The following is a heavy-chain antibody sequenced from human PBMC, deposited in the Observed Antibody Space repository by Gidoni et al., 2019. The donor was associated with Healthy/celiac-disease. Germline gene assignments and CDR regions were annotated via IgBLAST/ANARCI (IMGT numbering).Heavy chain of an antibody. Sequence: QVQLVQSGAEVKKPGASVKVSCTASGYTCTGYYMHWVRQAPGQGLEWMGWINPNSGGTTYAQKFQGRVTMTRDTSISSAYMELSRLRSDATAVYYCARESGGSYYKVDAMGYFDYWGQGTLVTVSS. CDR2: INPNSGGT. J-gene: IGHJ4*02. CDR1: GYTCTGYY. V-gene: IGHV1-2*02. D-gene: IGHD1-26*01. CDR3: ARESGGSYYKVDAMGYFDY.